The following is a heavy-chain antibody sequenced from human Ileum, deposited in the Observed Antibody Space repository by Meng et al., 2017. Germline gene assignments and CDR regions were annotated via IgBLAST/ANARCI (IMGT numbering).Heavy chain of an antibody. CDR1: GSTFSSYW. CDR3: ARDKVMDVSYDSSGYYSGLDY. CDR2: INGDGSSS. V-gene: IGHV3-74*01. Sequence: EVQLVESGGGLVQPGGSLRLSCAASGSTFSSYWMHWVRQAPGKGLVWVSRINGDGSSSSHADSVKGRFTISRDNAKNTLYLQMNSLRAEDTAVYYCARDKVMDVSYDSSGYYSGLDYWGQGTLVTVSS. J-gene: IGHJ4*02. D-gene: IGHD3-22*01.